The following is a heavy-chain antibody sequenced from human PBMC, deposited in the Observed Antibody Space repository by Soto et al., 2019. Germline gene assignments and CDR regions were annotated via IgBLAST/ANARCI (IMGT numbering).Heavy chain of an antibody. CDR3: ARYRREAVAGYTLDN. D-gene: IGHD6-13*01. J-gene: IGHJ4*02. CDR1: GGSISSNY. V-gene: IGHV4-59*01. CDR2: VYNSGST. Sequence: PSETLSLTCTVSGGSISSNYWTWIRQPPGKGLEWIGYVYNSGSTNYNPSLKSRATISEDTSKSQFSLKVNSMTAADTAVYYCARYRREAVAGYTLDNWGQGILVTVSS.